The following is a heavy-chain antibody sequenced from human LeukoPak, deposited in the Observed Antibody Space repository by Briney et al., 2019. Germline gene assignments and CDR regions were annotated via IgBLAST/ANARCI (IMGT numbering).Heavy chain of an antibody. CDR3: AKDSVKVTTVRRVPHYMDV. CDR2: ISSSGSTI. CDR1: GFTFSSYE. J-gene: IGHJ6*03. Sequence: QPGGSLRLSCAASGFTFSSYEMNWVRQAPGKGLEWVSYISSSGSTIYYADSVKGRFTISRDNAKNSLYLQMNSLRAEDTAVYYCAKDSVKVTTVRRVPHYMDVWGKGTTVTISS. D-gene: IGHD4-17*01. V-gene: IGHV3-48*03.